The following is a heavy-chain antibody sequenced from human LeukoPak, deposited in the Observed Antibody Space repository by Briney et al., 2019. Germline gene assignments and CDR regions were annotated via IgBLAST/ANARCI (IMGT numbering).Heavy chain of an antibody. CDR3: ASTPDYYDSSGYYLF. V-gene: IGHV1-69*05. J-gene: IGHJ4*02. CDR1: GGTFSSYA. Sequence: GSSVKVSCKASGGTFSSYAISWARQAPGQGLEWMGRIIPIFGTANYAQKFQGRVTITTDESTSTAYMELSSLRSEDTAVYYCASTPDYYDSSGYYLFWGQGTLVTVSS. CDR2: IIPIFGTA. D-gene: IGHD3-22*01.